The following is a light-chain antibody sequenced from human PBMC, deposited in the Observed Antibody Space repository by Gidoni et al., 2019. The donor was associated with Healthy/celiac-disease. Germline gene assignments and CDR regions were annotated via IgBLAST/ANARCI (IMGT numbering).Light chain of an antibody. CDR1: QGISNY. V-gene: IGKV1-27*01. J-gene: IGKJ4*01. CDR3: QKYNSAPLT. CDR2: AAS. Sequence: DIQMTQSPSSLSASVGDRVIITCRASQGISNYLAWYQQKPGTVPKLLIYAASTMQSGVPSRFSDSGSGTDFTLTISSLQPEDVATYYCQKYNSAPLTFGGGTKVEIK.